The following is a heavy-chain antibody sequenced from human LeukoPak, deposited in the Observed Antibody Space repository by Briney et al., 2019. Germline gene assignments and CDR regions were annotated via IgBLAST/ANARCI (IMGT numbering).Heavy chain of an antibody. V-gene: IGHV4-4*02. D-gene: IGHD3-3*01. Sequence: SETLSLTCGVSGGSVISTNWWTWVRQPPGKGLEWIGEIHLDGRTNYNPSLESRLTIEVDLPENHVSLKLTSVTAADTAVYYCAREGGFYRPLDYSGQGTLVTVSS. CDR3: AREGGFYRPLDY. CDR2: IHLDGRT. CDR1: GGSVISTNW. J-gene: IGHJ4*02.